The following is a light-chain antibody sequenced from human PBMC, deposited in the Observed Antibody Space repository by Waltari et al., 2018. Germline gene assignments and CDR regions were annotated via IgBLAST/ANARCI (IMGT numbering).Light chain of an antibody. CDR1: QSFSKY. J-gene: IGKJ1*01. CDR3: QHYVRLPVT. V-gene: IGKV3-20*01. CDR2: DAS. Sequence: EIVLTQSPGTLSLSPGERATVSCRASQSFSKYLAWYRLIPGQAPRPLIYDASKRATCIPDRFSGSGSGTDFSLTISRLAPEDFAVYYCQHYVRLPVTFGQGTKVEIK.